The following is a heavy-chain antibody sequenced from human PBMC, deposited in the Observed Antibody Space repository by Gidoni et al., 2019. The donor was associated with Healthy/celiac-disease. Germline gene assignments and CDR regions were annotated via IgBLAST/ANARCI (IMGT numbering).Heavy chain of an antibody. CDR3: ARDAYGDYDLTREYYFDY. CDR2: IYYSGST. D-gene: IGHD4-17*01. CDR1: GGSISSSSYY. Sequence: QLQLQESGPGLVKPSETLSLTCTVSGGSISSSSYYWGWIRQPPGKGLEWMGSIYYSGSTYYNPSLKSRVTISVDTSKNQFSLKLSSVTAADTAVYYCARDAYGDYDLTREYYFDYWGQGTLVTVSS. V-gene: IGHV4-39*07. J-gene: IGHJ4*02.